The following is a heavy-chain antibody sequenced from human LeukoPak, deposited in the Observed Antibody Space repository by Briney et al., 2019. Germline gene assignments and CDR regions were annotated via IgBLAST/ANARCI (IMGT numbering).Heavy chain of an antibody. D-gene: IGHD3-22*01. V-gene: IGHV3-23*01. CDR3: AKSLDYDGGVLWALPQY. CDR2: IRGSGTVT. CDR1: GLTFTSYA. Sequence: PGGSLRLSCAASGLTFTSYAMSCVRQPPGKGLEWVSVIRGSGTVTYFADSVNGRFTVSRDNSKNTLYLQMSSVRAEDTAIYYCAKSLDYDGGVLWALPQYWGQGTLVTVSS. J-gene: IGHJ4*02.